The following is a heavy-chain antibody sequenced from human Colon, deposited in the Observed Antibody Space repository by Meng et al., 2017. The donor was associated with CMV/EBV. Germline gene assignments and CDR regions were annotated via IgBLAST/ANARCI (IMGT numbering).Heavy chain of an antibody. V-gene: IGHV3-23*01. D-gene: IGHD2-21*02. CDR2: IRGSGGGV. CDR1: GFTFSTYT. Sequence: CAASGFTFSTYTMTWVRRVPGRGLEWVCRIRGSGGGVYYADAVKRRFAISRDNSKNILYLQMNSLGAEDSAVYYCAKGHGDAVTGPDYWGQGTLVTVSS. CDR3: AKGHGDAVTGPDY. J-gene: IGHJ4*02.